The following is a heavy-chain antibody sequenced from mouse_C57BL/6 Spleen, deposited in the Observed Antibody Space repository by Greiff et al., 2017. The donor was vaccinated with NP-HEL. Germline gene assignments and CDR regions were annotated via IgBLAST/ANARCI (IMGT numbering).Heavy chain of an antibody. CDR2: IRSKSNNYAT. J-gene: IGHJ3*01. CDR1: GFSFNTYA. D-gene: IGHD1-3*01. CDR3: VRGGKGAWFAY. V-gene: IGHV10-1*01. Sequence: EVMLVESGGGLVQPKGSLKLSCAASGFSFNTYAMNWVRQAPGKGLEWVARIRSKSNNYATYYADSVKDRFTISRDDSESMLYLQMNNLKTEDTAMYYCVRGGKGAWFAYWGQGTLVTVSA.